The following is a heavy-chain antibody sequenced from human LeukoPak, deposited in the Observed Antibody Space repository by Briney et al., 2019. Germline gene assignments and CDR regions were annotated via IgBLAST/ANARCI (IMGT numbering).Heavy chain of an antibody. CDR2: ISGSDGST. CDR1: GFTFSSYS. CDR3: AKDLSPGVY. D-gene: IGHD2-8*01. Sequence: GGSLRLSCAASGFTFSSYSMSWVRQAPGKGLEWVSAISGSDGSTYYADSVKGRFTISRDNSKNTLYLQMSSLRAEDTAVYYCAKDLSPGVYWGQGTLVTVSS. V-gene: IGHV3-23*01. J-gene: IGHJ4*02.